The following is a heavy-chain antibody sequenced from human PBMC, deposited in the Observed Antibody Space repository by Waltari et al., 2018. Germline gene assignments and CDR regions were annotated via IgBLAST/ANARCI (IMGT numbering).Heavy chain of an antibody. Sequence: QMQLQESGPGLVKPSETLSLTCTVSGCSISSSSYYWGWIRQPPGKGLEWIGSIYYSGSTYYNPSLKSRVTISVDTSKNQFSLKLSSVTAADTAVYYCARRQSLIFDYWGQGTLVTVSS. CDR2: IYYSGST. V-gene: IGHV4-39*01. D-gene: IGHD2-8*01. CDR1: GCSISSSSYY. J-gene: IGHJ4*02. CDR3: ARRQSLIFDY.